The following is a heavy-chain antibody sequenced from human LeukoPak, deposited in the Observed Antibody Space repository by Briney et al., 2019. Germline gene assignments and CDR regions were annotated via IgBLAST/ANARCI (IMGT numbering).Heavy chain of an antibody. CDR1: GVTLSLYG. CDR2: ISYEGGTQ. V-gene: IGHV3-30*18. Sequence: GMSLRLSCAASGVTLSLYGMHWVRQAPGKGLEWDAVISYEGGTQHYADSVKGRFIISRDNPRHTRYLQMNILRTEDTAVYYCAKEGTPQVSTWYDLWGQGTQVSVSS. J-gene: IGHJ5*02. D-gene: IGHD3-10*01. CDR3: AKEGTPQVSTWYDL.